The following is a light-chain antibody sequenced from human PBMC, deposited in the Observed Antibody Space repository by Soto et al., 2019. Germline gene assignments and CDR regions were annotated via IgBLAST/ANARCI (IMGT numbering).Light chain of an antibody. CDR1: SSNIGAGYD. V-gene: IGLV1-40*01. CDR2: KNN. J-gene: IGLJ3*02. CDR3: QSYDNILSGPL. Sequence: QSVLTQPPSVSGAPGQRVTISCTGSSSNIGAGYDIHWYQVLPGAGPRLLIYKNNNRPSGVPDRFSGSKSGTSASLAITGLRAEDEADYYCQSYDNILSGPLFGGGTKVTVL.